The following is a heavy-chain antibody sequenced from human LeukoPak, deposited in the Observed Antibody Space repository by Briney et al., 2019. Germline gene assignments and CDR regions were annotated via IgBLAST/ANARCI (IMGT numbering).Heavy chain of an antibody. CDR3: ATQITMPGLNWFDP. CDR1: GYTLTELS. D-gene: IGHD3-10*01. CDR2: FDPEDGET. V-gene: IGHV1-24*01. Sequence: ASVKVSCKVSGYTLTELSMHWVRQAPGKGLEWMGGFDPEDGETIYAQKFQGRVTMTEDTSTDTAYMELSSLRSEDTAVYYCATQITMPGLNWFDPWGQGTLVTVSS. J-gene: IGHJ5*02.